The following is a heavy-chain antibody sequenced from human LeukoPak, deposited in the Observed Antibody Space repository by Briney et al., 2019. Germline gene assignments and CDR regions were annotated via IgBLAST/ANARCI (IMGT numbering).Heavy chain of an antibody. V-gene: IGHV3-NL1*01. Sequence: GGSLRLSCAASGFTFSGYGMHWVRQAPGKGLEWVSVIYSGGSTYYADSVKGRFTISRDNSKNTLYLQMNSLRAEDTAVYYCAQHDYGDYFPYYMDVWGKGTTVTVSS. CDR1: GFTFSGYG. CDR2: IYSGGST. CDR3: AQHDYGDYFPYYMDV. J-gene: IGHJ6*03. D-gene: IGHD4-17*01.